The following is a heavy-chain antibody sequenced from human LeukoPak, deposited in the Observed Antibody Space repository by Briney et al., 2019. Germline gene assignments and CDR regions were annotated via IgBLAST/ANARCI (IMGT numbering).Heavy chain of an antibody. CDR2: IIPIFGTA. Sequence: ASVKVSCKASGGTFSSYAISWVRQAPGQGLEWMGGIIPIFGTANYAQKFQGRVTITADESTSTAYMELSSLRAEDTAVYYCAKFGRLVNPGYWGQGTLVTVSS. V-gene: IGHV1-69*01. D-gene: IGHD3-9*01. CDR3: AKFGRLVNPGY. J-gene: IGHJ4*02. CDR1: GGTFSSYA.